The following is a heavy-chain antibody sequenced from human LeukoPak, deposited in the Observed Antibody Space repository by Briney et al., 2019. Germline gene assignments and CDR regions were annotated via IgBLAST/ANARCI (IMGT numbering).Heavy chain of an antibody. CDR3: AKNHEHGRYAGFDF. CDR1: GFTFSSYA. D-gene: IGHD2-2*01. V-gene: IGHV3-23*01. J-gene: IGHJ3*01. CDR2: ISGSGGSI. Sequence: GGSLRLSCAASGFTFSSYAVSWVRQAPGKGLEWVSAISGSGGSIYYADSVKGRFSVSRDNSKNMVYLELNSLRAEDTAVYYCAKNHEHGRYAGFDFWAEGALVAVSS.